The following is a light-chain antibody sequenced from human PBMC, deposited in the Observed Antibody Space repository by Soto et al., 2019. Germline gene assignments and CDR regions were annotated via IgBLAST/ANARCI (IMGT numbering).Light chain of an antibody. Sequence: EIVLTQCPDTLSLAPGERATVSCRASQSVSRSNLAWYQHKPGQAPRLLIYGTSNRATGIPDRFIGSGSGTDLTLTISSLEPEDFAVYYCEQYGSSPPSLTFGQGTRLEI. J-gene: IGKJ5*01. CDR1: QSVSRSN. CDR2: GTS. V-gene: IGKV3-20*01. CDR3: EQYGSSPPSLT.